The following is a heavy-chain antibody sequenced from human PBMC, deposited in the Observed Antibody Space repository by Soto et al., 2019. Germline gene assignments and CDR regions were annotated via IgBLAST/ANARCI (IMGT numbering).Heavy chain of an antibody. V-gene: IGHV4-34*01. Sequence: SETLSLTCAVYGGSFSGYYWSWIRQPPGKGLEWIGEINHSGSTNYNPSLKSRVTISVDTSKNQFSLKLSSVTAADTAVYYCARGGNYYGSGSYYNEFEYYYYMDVWGKGTTVTVSS. D-gene: IGHD3-10*01. CDR1: GGSFSGYY. J-gene: IGHJ6*03. CDR3: ARGGNYYGSGSYYNEFEYYYYMDV. CDR2: INHSGST.